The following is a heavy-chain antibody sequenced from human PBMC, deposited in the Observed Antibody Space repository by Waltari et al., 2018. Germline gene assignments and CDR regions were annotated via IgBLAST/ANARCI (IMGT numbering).Heavy chain of an antibody. CDR2: IYYSGST. J-gene: IGHJ6*02. CDR1: GGSISSYY. CDR3: AGSRGAYDFWSQSPGYYYYGMDV. Sequence: QVQLQESGPGLVKPSETLSLTCTVSGGSISSYYWSWIRQPPGTGLEWIGYIYYSGSTNSNPALKGRVTISVATPKNQFSLKSSSVTAADTAVYYCAGSRGAYDFWSQSPGYYYYGMDVWGQGTTVTVSS. D-gene: IGHD3-3*01. V-gene: IGHV4-59*01.